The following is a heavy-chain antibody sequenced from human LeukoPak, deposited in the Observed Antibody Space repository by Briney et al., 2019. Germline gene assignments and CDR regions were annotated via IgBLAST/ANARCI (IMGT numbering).Heavy chain of an antibody. CDR1: GGSISSGDYY. V-gene: IGHV4-30-4*01. Sequence: SETLSLTCTVSGGSISSGDYYWSWIRQPPGKGLEWIGYIYNSGSTYYNPSLKSRVTMSVDTSKNQFSLKLSSVTAADTAVYYCARGGAAAGTGRWFDPWGQGTLVTVSS. CDR2: IYNSGST. D-gene: IGHD6-13*01. J-gene: IGHJ5*02. CDR3: ARGGAAAGTGRWFDP.